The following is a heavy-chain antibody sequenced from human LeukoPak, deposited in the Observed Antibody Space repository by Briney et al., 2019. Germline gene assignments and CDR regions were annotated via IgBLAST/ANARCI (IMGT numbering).Heavy chain of an antibody. V-gene: IGHV4-4*02. Sequence: SGTLSLTCVVSGYSISSGYWWSWVRQSPGKGLEWIGEILRSGSTYYNPSLKSRVTISVDTSKNQFSLKLSSVTAADTAVYYCATSRGYWGQGTLVTVSS. J-gene: IGHJ4*02. CDR1: GYSISSGYW. CDR3: ATSRGY. CDR2: ILRSGST.